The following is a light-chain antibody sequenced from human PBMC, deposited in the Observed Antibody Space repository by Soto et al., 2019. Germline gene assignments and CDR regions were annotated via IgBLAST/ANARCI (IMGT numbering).Light chain of an antibody. V-gene: IGLV1-47*01. Sequence: QSVVTQPPSASGTPGQRVPISCSGSTSNIGSNYIYWYQQLPGTAPKLLIYKINKRPSGVPDRFSGSKSGTSASLAISGLRSEDEADYYCVTWDDSLSAYVFGTGTKLTVL. J-gene: IGLJ1*01. CDR3: VTWDDSLSAYV. CDR1: TSNIGSNY. CDR2: KIN.